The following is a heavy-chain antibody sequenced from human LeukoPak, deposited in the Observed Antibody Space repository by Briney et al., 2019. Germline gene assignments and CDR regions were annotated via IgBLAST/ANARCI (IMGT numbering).Heavy chain of an antibody. CDR1: GFTFSTYN. J-gene: IGHJ4*02. V-gene: IGHV3-21*01. CDR2: ISSSSSYI. D-gene: IGHD3-16*02. Sequence: PGGFLRLSCAASGFTFSTYNMNWVRQAPGKGLEWVSSISSSSSYIYYADSVKGRFTIPRDNAKNSLYLQMNSLRAEDTAVYYCARWVTFGGVIVNDFWGQGTLVTVSS. CDR3: ARWVTFGGVIVNDF.